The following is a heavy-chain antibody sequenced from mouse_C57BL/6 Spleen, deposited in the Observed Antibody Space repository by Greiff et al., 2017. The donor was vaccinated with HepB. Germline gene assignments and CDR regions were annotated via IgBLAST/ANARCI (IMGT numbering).Heavy chain of an antibody. D-gene: IGHD1-1*01. J-gene: IGHJ2*01. CDR3: ARGYGSSYYFDY. Sequence: VQLQQSGPELVKPGASVKISCKASGYTFTDYYMNWVKQSHGKSLEWIGDINPNNGGTSYNQKFKGKATLTVEKSSSTAYMERRSLTSEDSAVYYCARGYGSSYYFDYWGQGTTLTVSS. CDR2: INPNNGGT. CDR1: GYTFTDYY. V-gene: IGHV1-26*01.